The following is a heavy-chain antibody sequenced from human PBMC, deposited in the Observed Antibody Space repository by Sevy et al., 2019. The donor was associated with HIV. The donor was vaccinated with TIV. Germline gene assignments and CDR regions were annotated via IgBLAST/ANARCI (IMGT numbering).Heavy chain of an antibody. J-gene: IGHJ6*02. D-gene: IGHD6-6*01. V-gene: IGHV3-13*01. Sequence: GSLRLSCAASGFTFSSYDMHWVRQATGKGLEWVSAIGTAGDTYYPGSVKGRFTISRENAKNSLYLQMNSLRAGDTAVYYCAGSSSSDDYYYGMDVWGQGTTVTVSS. CDR1: GFTFSSYD. CDR2: IGTAGDT. CDR3: AGSSSSDDYYYGMDV.